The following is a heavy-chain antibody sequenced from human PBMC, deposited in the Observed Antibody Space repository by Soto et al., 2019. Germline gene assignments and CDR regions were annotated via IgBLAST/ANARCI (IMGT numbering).Heavy chain of an antibody. CDR1: GFTFSNYA. J-gene: IGHJ4*02. CDR3: AREGTSGLYYFDY. CDR2: ISGSGGSP. Sequence: GGSLRLSCAASGFTFSNYAMNWVRQAPGKGLEWVSTISGSGGSPYYADSVKGRFTISRDNSKNTLYLQMNSLRAGDSAIYYCAREGTSGLYYFDYWGQGTLVTVSS. V-gene: IGHV3-23*01. D-gene: IGHD6-19*01.